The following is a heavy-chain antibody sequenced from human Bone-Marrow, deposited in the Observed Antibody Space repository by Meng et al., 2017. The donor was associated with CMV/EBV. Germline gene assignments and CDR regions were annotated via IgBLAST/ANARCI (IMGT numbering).Heavy chain of an antibody. Sequence: GESLKISCAASGFTFSSYWMSWVRQAPGKGLEWVANIKQDGSEKYYVDSVKGRFTISRDNAKNSLYLQMNSLRAEDTAVYYCARDPFEGHCSGGSCPGWYFDLWGRGTLVTVSS. J-gene: IGHJ2*01. D-gene: IGHD2-15*01. CDR1: GFTFSSYW. CDR2: IKQDGSEK. V-gene: IGHV3-7*01. CDR3: ARDPFEGHCSGGSCPGWYFDL.